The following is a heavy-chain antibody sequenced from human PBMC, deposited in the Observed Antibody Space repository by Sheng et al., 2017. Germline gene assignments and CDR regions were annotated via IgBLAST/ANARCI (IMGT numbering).Heavy chain of an antibody. Sequence: PGGSLRLSCAASGFTFSDHYMDWVRQAPGKGLEWVGRTKNKAQGYTTEYATSLKDRFTISRDDSKNSLFLQMNSLRAEDTAVYYCASGFAETGGSHPYHFDRWGQGTLVGVSS. CDR1: GFTFSDHY. D-gene: IGHD2-8*02. CDR2: TKNKAQGYTT. J-gene: IGHJ4*02. V-gene: IGHV3-72*01. CDR3: ASGFAETGGSHPYHFDR.